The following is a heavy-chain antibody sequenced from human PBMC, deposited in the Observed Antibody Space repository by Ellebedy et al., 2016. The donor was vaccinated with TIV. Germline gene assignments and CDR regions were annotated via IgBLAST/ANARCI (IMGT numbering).Heavy chain of an antibody. CDR3: GKDNHVHALDY. D-gene: IGHD1-14*01. CDR1: GFTFTNYA. Sequence: GESLKISCAASGFTFTNYAMGWVRQVPGKGLVWVSRINSDGSNTSYADSVKGRFTISRDNSKNTLYLQMNSLRAEDTAVYSCGKDNHVHALDYWGRGTRVTVSS. V-gene: IGHV3-23*01. J-gene: IGHJ4*02. CDR2: INSDGSNT.